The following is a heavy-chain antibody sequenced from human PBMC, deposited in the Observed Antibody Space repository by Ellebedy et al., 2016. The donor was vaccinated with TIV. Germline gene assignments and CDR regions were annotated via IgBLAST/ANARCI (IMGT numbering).Heavy chain of an antibody. CDR2: ISGSGGST. Sequence: GGSLRLXCAASGFTFSSYAMSWVRQAPGKGLEWVSAISGSGGSTYYADSVKGRFTISRDNSKNTLYLQMNSLRAEDTAVYYCAKESYYYDSSGYSGGDYFDYWGQGTLVTVSS. CDR3: AKESYYYDSSGYSGGDYFDY. J-gene: IGHJ4*02. CDR1: GFTFSSYA. V-gene: IGHV3-23*01. D-gene: IGHD3-22*01.